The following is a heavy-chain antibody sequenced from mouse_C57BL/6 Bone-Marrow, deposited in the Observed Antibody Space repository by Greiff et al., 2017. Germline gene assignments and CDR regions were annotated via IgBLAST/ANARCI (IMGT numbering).Heavy chain of an antibody. CDR3: VRNALPYYYGSSLYAMDY. CDR2: IWWGDDK. D-gene: IGHD1-1*01. J-gene: IGHJ4*01. V-gene: IGHV8-8*01. Sequence: QVTLKESGPGILQPSQTLSLTCSFSGFSLSTFGMGVGWIRQPPGKGLEWLAHIWWGDDKYYNPALKNSPSISKDTSKNQLSRTVANVDTTVTATYYCVRNALPYYYGSSLYAMDYWGQGTSVTVSS. CDR1: GFSLSTFGMG.